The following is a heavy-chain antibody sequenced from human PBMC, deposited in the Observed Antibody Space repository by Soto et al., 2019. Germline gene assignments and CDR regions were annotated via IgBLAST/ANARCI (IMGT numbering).Heavy chain of an antibody. CDR2: ISGSGGST. CDR1: GFTFSSYA. Sequence: PGGSLRLSCAASGFTFSSYAMSWVRQAPGKGLEWVSAISGSGGSTYYADSVKGRFTISRDNSKNTLYLQMNSLRAEDTAVYYCAKAIAYYYDSSGYYPLRDYWGQGTLVTVS. CDR3: AKAIAYYYDSSGYYPLRDY. D-gene: IGHD3-22*01. J-gene: IGHJ4*02. V-gene: IGHV3-23*01.